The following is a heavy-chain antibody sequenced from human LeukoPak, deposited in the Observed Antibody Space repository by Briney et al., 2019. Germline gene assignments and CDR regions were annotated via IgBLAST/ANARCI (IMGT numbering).Heavy chain of an antibody. V-gene: IGHV1-69*04. CDR3: AKDGDYYGFFDF. J-gene: IGHJ4*02. D-gene: IGHD3-10*01. CDR2: IIPILGIA. CDR1: GGTFSSYA. Sequence: ASVKVSCKASGGTFSSYAISWVRQAPGQGLEWMGRIIPILGIANYAQKFQGRVTITADKSTSTAYMELSSLRAEDTAVYYCAKDGDYYGFFDFWGQGTLVTVSS.